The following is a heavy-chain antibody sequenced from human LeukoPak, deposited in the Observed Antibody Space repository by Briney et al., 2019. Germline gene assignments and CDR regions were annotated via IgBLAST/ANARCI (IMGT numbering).Heavy chain of an antibody. CDR2: IYYSGST. V-gene: IGHV4-59*08. J-gene: IGHJ4*02. Sequence: SETLSLTCTVSGGSISSYYWSWIRQPPGKGLEWIGYIYYSGSTNYNPSLKSRVTISVDMSKNQFSLKLSSVTAADTAVYYCARYRAAAGTDYWGQGTLVTVSS. CDR1: GGSISSYY. D-gene: IGHD6-13*01. CDR3: ARYRAAAGTDY.